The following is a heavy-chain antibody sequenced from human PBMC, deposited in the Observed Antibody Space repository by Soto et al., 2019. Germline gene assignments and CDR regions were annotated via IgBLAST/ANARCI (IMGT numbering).Heavy chain of an antibody. CDR3: AKVTSGWYLAEYFQH. Sequence: GGSLRLSCAASGFTFSSYAMSWVRQAPGKGLEWVSAISGSGGSTYYADSVKGRFTISRDNSKNTLYLQMNSLRAEDTAVYYCAKVTSGWYLAEYFQHWGQGTLVTVSS. V-gene: IGHV3-23*01. CDR1: GFTFSSYA. CDR2: ISGSGGST. J-gene: IGHJ1*01. D-gene: IGHD6-19*01.